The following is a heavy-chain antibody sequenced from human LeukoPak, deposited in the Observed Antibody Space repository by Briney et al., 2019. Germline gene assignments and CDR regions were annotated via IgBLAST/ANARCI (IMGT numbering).Heavy chain of an antibody. D-gene: IGHD2-21*02. CDR1: GFIFSSYA. CDR2: IIVSDSRT. Sequence: PGGSLRLSCAASGFIFSSYAMSWVRQAPGMGLEWVSSIIVSDSRTHYADSVKGRFTISRDNTKNTLYLQMHSLRAEDTAVYFCAKGDGPFDSWGQGTLVTVST. J-gene: IGHJ4*02. V-gene: IGHV3-23*01. CDR3: AKGDGPFDS.